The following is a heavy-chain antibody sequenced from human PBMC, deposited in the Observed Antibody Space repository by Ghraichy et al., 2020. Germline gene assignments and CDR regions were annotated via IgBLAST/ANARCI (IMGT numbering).Heavy chain of an antibody. J-gene: IGHJ5*02. CDR3: AREYSSSSIQSGGPWGQFDP. Sequence: ASVKVSCKASGYTFTGYYMHWVRQAPGQGLEWMGRINPNSGGTNYAQKFQGRVTMTRDTSISTAYMELSRLRSDDTAVYYCAREYSSSSIQSGGPWGQFDPWGQGTLVTVSS. V-gene: IGHV1-2*06. CDR1: GYTFTGYY. D-gene: IGHD6-6*01. CDR2: INPNSGGT.